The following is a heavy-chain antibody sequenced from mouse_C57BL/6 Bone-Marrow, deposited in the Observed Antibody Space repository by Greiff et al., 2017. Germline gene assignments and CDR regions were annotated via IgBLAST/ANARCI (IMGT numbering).Heavy chain of an antibody. CDR2: ISSGGSYT. D-gene: IGHD2-4*01. CDR1: GFTFSSYG. J-gene: IGHJ3*01. CDR3: ARAYDYDLAWFAY. Sequence: EVKLVESGGDLVKPGGSLKLSCAASGFTFSSYGMSWVRQTPDKRLEWVATISSGGSYTYYPDSVKGRFTISRDNAKNTLYLQMSSLKSEDTAMYYCARAYDYDLAWFAYWGQGTLVTVSA. V-gene: IGHV5-6*01.